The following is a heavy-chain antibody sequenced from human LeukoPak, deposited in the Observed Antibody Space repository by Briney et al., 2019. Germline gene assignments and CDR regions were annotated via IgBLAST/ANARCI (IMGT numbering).Heavy chain of an antibody. CDR2: IYYSGST. CDR1: GYSISSGYY. CDR3: ARLLRVGAFDI. V-gene: IGHV4-38-2*02. Sequence: SETLSLTCTVSGYSISSGYYWGWIRQPPGKGLEWIGSIYYSGSTYYNPSLKSRVTISVDTSKNQFSLKLSSVTAADTAMYYCARLLRVGAFDIWGQGTIVTFSS. D-gene: IGHD1-26*01. J-gene: IGHJ3*02.